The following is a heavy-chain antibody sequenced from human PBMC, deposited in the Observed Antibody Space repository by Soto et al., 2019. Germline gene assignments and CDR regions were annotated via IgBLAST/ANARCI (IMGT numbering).Heavy chain of an antibody. J-gene: IGHJ4*02. CDR3: ARVDWGSFDY. Sequence: TLSLTCTVSGASLSGYYWAWIRQPPGKGLEWIGNIFYSGSTDYNPSLKSRVTMSLDTSRSHFSLKIRSVTTADTAVYYCARVDWGSFDYWGQGTLVTVSS. CDR2: IFYSGST. CDR1: GASLSGYY. D-gene: IGHD3-9*01. V-gene: IGHV4-59*01.